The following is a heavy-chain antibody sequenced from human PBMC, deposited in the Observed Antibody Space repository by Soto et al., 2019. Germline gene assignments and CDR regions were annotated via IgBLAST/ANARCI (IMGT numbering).Heavy chain of an antibody. V-gene: IGHV1-46*03. D-gene: IGHD2-21*02. CDR1: GYTFSSYY. CDR2: INPSGDHT. J-gene: IGHJ4*02. CDR3: ARGGHIAVVTDSFDS. Sequence: GASVKVSCKASGYTFSSYYLQWVRQAPGQGLEWMGIINPSGDHTSYEEKFLGRVTMTMDSSTSTIFMELTSLRSADTAVYYCARGGHIAVVTDSFDSWGQGTLVTVSS.